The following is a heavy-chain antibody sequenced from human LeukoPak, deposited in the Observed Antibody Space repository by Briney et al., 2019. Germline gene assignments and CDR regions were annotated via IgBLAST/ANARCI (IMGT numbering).Heavy chain of an antibody. J-gene: IGHJ4*02. V-gene: IGHV5-51*01. CDR2: IYPGDSDT. CDR3: ARHVIGSGSYFDY. Sequence: GESLQISCKGSGYSFTSYWIGWVRQMPGKGLEWMGIIYPGDSDTRYSPSFQGQVTTSADKSISTAYLQWSSLKASDTAMYYCARHVIGSGSYFDYWGQGTLVTVSS. CDR1: GYSFTSYW. D-gene: IGHD3-10*01.